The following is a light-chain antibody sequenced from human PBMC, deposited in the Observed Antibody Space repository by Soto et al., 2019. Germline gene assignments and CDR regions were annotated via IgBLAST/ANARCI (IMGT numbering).Light chain of an antibody. V-gene: IGKV1-5*03. Sequence: DIQMTQSPSTLSGSVGDRVTITCRASQTISSWLAWYQQKPGKAPKLLIYKASTLKSGVPSRFSGSGSGTEYTLTIISLQPDDFATYYCQHYNSYSEAFGQGTKVDIK. CDR1: QTISSW. J-gene: IGKJ1*01. CDR2: KAS. CDR3: QHYNSYSEA.